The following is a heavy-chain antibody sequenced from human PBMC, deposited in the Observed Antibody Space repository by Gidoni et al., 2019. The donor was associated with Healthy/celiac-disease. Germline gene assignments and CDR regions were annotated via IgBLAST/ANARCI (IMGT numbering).Heavy chain of an antibody. Sequence: GLLKPSETLSLTCAVYGGSFSGYYWSWIRQPPGKGLEWIGEINHSGSTNYNPSLKSRVTISVDTSKNQFSLKLSSETAADTAVYYCARRQYYDILTGTLYYYYGMDVWGQGTTVTVSS. CDR3: ARRQYYDILTGTLYYYYGMDV. V-gene: IGHV4-34*01. D-gene: IGHD3-9*01. CDR2: INHSGST. CDR1: GGSFSGYY. J-gene: IGHJ6*02.